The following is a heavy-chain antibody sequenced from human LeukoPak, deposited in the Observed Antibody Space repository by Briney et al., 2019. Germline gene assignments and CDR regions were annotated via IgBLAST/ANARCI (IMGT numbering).Heavy chain of an antibody. J-gene: IGHJ6*02. CDR2: IYDSGST. CDR3: ARGGSGYDSFYYYGMDV. D-gene: IGHD5-12*01. Sequence: KTSETLSLTCTASGGSISSYYWSWIRQAPGKGLEWIGYIYDSGSTNYNPSLKSRVTISVDTSKNQFSLKLSSVTAADTAVYYCARGGSGYDSFYYYGMDVWGQGTTVTVSS. CDR1: GGSISSYY. V-gene: IGHV4-59*01.